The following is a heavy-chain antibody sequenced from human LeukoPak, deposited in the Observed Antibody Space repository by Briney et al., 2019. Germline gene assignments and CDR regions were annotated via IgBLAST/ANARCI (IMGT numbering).Heavy chain of an antibody. V-gene: IGHV3-7*03. CDR3: ASREYYYDSSGYFPDGAFDY. Sequence: GGSLRLSCAASGFTFSSYWMSWVRQAPGKGLEWVANIKQDGSEKYYLDSVKGRFTISRDNAKNSLYLQMNSLRAEDTAVYYCASREYYYDSSGYFPDGAFDYWGQGTLVTVSS. CDR2: IKQDGSEK. D-gene: IGHD3-22*01. J-gene: IGHJ4*02. CDR1: GFTFSSYW.